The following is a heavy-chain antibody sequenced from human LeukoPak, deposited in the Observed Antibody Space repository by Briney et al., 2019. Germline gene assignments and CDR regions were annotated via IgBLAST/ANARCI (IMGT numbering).Heavy chain of an antibody. Sequence: GESLKISCKGSGYSFTNYWIGWVRQMPGKGLEWMGVIYPGDSDTRYSPPFQGQVTISADKSISTAYLQWSSLRASDTAMYYCAREWGDLSSMVYFDSWGQGTLVTVSS. CDR3: AREWGDLSSMVYFDS. J-gene: IGHJ4*02. D-gene: IGHD3-16*02. CDR2: IYPGDSDT. V-gene: IGHV5-51*01. CDR1: GYSFTNYW.